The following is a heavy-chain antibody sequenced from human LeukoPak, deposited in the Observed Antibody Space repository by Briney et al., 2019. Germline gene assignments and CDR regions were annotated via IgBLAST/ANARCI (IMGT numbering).Heavy chain of an antibody. CDR2: IYSDGST. CDR1: GFTVSTNY. V-gene: IGHV3-53*01. J-gene: IGHJ3*02. Sequence: PGGSLRLSCAASGFTVSTNYMTWVRQAPGKGLEWVSFIYSDGSTYYADSVKGRFIISRDNSKNTLYLQMNSLRAEDTAVYYCAREWRGSVDAFDIWGQGTMVTVSS. CDR3: AREWRGSVDAFDI. D-gene: IGHD3-10*01.